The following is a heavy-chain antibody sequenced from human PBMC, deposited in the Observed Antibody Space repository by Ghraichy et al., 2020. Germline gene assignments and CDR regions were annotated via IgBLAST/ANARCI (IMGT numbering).Heavy chain of an antibody. Sequence: GGSLRLSCAASGFYFSNFGIHWVRQAPGKGLEWVAVISYDGSNKYYVDSVKGRFTISRDNSKNTLFLQMNNLRTEDTAVYYCAKERFRMGASFDVWGQGTMVTVSS. J-gene: IGHJ3*01. CDR3: AKERFRMGASFDV. CDR2: ISYDGSNK. D-gene: IGHD3-16*01. V-gene: IGHV3-30*18. CDR1: GFYFSNFG.